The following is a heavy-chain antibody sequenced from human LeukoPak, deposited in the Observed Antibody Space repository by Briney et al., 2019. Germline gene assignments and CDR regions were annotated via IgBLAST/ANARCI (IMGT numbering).Heavy chain of an antibody. D-gene: IGHD6-19*01. CDR3: ARDKLGSGYSSDFDY. V-gene: IGHV3-53*05. Sequence: GGSLRLSCAASGFSVSSKYMNWVRQAPGKGLEWVSAIYTGGTTYYADSVKGRFTISRDNSKNTLYLQMNSLRAEDTAVYYCARDKLGSGYSSDFDYWGQGTLVTVSS. J-gene: IGHJ4*02. CDR2: IYTGGTT. CDR1: GFSVSSKY.